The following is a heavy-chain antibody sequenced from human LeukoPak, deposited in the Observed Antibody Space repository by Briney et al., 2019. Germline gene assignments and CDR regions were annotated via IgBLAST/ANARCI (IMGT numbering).Heavy chain of an antibody. D-gene: IGHD6-6*01. CDR2: ISPTTTYI. CDR1: GFTFSSYS. Sequence: PGGSLRLSCAASGFTFSSYSMNWVRQAPGKGLEWVSSISPTTTYIYYADSVKGRFTISRDNAKNSLYLQMNSLRAEDTAVYYCARDLVTYSSSSTIIYWGQGTLVTVSS. CDR3: ARDLVTYSSSSTIIY. V-gene: IGHV3-21*01. J-gene: IGHJ4*02.